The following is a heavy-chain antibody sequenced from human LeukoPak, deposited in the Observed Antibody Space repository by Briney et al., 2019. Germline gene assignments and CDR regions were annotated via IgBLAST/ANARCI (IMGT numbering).Heavy chain of an antibody. CDR2: IRYDGSNK. CDR1: GFIFSTYG. J-gene: IGHJ4*02. V-gene: IGHV3-30*02. Sequence: GGSLRLSCAASGFIFSTYGMHWVRQAPGKGLEWVAFIRYDGSNKYYADSVKGRFTIFRDNSKNTLYLQMNSLRAEDTAVYYCERLATHGDYWGQGTLVTVSS. D-gene: IGHD5-24*01. CDR3: ERLATHGDY.